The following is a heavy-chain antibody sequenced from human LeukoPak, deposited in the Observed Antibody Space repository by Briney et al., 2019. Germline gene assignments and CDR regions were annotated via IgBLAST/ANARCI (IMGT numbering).Heavy chain of an antibody. CDR2: INAGNGNT. J-gene: IGHJ4*02. CDR1: EYTFTDYA. V-gene: IGHV1-3*01. CDR3: ARVRWSATTATYYLDF. Sequence: GASVTVSCTASEYTFTDYAINWVRQAPGQRLEWMGWINAGNGNTKYSQKFQGRVTITRDTSASTAYMELSSLTSEDTAVYYCARVRWSATTATYYLDFWGQGTLVTVSS. D-gene: IGHD5-24*01.